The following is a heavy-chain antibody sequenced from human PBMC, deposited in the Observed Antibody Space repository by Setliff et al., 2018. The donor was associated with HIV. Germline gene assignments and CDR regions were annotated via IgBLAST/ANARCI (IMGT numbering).Heavy chain of an antibody. V-gene: IGHV1-46*01. CDR3: ARRVSYVTSGYSLGY. CDR1: GYTFINFY. CDR2: VNSGSGST. J-gene: IGHJ4*02. Sequence: ASVKVSCKASGYTFINFYLHWVRLAPGQGLEWMGMVNSGSGSTVFAQKFQGRVTMTTDTSTNTVYLELTSLRSEDTAVYFCARRVSYVTSGYSLGYWGQGTLVTVSS. D-gene: IGHD5-12*01.